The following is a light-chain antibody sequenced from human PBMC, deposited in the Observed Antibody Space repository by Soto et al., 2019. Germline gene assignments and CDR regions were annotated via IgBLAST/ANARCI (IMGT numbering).Light chain of an antibody. CDR1: QSVSNNY. CDR3: QQYGTSGT. V-gene: IGKV3-20*01. J-gene: IGKJ1*01. CDR2: GAS. Sequence: EIVLTQSPGTLSLSPRERSTLSCMASQSVSNNYLAWYKQKPGQAPRLLIYGASNRATGIPDRLSGSGSGTEFTLTISRLEPEDFAVYYCQQYGTSGTFGQGTKVDI.